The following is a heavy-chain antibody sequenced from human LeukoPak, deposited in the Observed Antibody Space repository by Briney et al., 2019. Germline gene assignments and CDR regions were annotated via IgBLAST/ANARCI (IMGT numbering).Heavy chain of an antibody. J-gene: IGHJ6*03. Sequence: PSETLSLTCAVYGGSFSGYYWSWIRQPPGKGPGWIGEINHSGSTNYNPSLKSRVTISVDTSKNQFSLKLSSVTAADTAVYYCARGRHGYYYYMDVWGKGTTVTVSS. V-gene: IGHV4-34*01. CDR1: GGSFSGYY. CDR3: ARGRHGYYYYMDV. CDR2: INHSGST.